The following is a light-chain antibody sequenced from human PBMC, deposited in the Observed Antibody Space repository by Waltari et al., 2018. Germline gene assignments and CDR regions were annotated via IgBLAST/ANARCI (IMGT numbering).Light chain of an antibody. CDR1: GSNIGAGYD. V-gene: IGLV1-40*01. Sequence: QSVLTQPPSVSGAPGQRVTISCSGSGSNIGAGYDVHWYRQLPGQAPTLLNYRVNTRPPGVSDRFSGSQFDTSASLAIAGLQADDEADYYCQSYDTTLSVVFGGGTKLTVL. J-gene: IGLJ2*01. CDR2: RVN. CDR3: QSYDTTLSVV.